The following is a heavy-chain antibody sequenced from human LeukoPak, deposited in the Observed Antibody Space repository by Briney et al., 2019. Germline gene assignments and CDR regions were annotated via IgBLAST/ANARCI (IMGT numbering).Heavy chain of an antibody. D-gene: IGHD3-22*01. CDR2: ISAYSGNT. V-gene: IGHV1-18*01. CDR1: GYTFTNYG. Sequence: RASVKVSCKASGYTFTNYGINWVRQAPGQGLEWMGWISAYSGNTKYAQNFQGRVTMATDTSTRTAYMELRSLRSDDTAVYYCARAYYDSISLNDYWGQGTLVTVSS. CDR3: ARAYYDSISLNDY. J-gene: IGHJ4*02.